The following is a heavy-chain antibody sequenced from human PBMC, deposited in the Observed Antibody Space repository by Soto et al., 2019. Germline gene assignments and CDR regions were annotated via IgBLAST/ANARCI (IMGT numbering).Heavy chain of an antibody. Sequence: SETLSLTCTVSGGSVSNGGDYWSWIRQSPGKGLEWIGYISGSGSTGYNPSLKNRLTMSVDRSKNQFTLRLTSVTAADTAVYFCATESGSTYGYFDYWGQGTQVTVSS. V-gene: IGHV4-30-4*01. J-gene: IGHJ4*02. CDR1: GGSVSNGGDY. D-gene: IGHD5-18*01. CDR3: ATESGSTYGYFDY. CDR2: ISGSGST.